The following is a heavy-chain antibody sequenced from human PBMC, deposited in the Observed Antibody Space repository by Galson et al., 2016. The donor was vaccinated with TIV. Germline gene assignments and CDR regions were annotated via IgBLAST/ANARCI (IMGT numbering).Heavy chain of an antibody. V-gene: IGHV3-48*04. CDR2: ISATGSTI. Sequence: SLRLPCAASGFTFNTYSMDWVRQAPGKGLEWISHISATGSTIYHADSVKGRFTISRDNAKNSLYLQMSSLRAEDTAVYYCARLNYGDYGSFEFWGQGTLVTVSS. CDR1: GFTFNTYS. CDR3: ARLNYGDYGSFEF. D-gene: IGHD4-17*01. J-gene: IGHJ4*02.